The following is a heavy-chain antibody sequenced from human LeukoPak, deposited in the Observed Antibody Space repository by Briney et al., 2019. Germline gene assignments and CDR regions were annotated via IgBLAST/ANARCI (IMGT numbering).Heavy chain of an antibody. CDR3: ARHRSSWLIDY. D-gene: IGHD6-6*01. J-gene: IGHJ4*02. Sequence: GGSLRLSCAASGFTFNTYAMSWVRQAPWERLQWVSGISDSGGNTYYADSVRGRFTISRDNSKNTLYLQMNSLRAEDTAVYYCARHRSSWLIDYWGQGTLVAVSS. CDR2: ISDSGGNT. CDR1: GFTFNTYA. V-gene: IGHV3-23*01.